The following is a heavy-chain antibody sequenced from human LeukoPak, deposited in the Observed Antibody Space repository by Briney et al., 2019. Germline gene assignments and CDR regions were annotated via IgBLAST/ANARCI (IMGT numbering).Heavy chain of an antibody. D-gene: IGHD3-22*01. V-gene: IGHV1-18*01. CDR3: ARSDSSGYQYYFDY. CDR2: ISAYNDNT. Sequence: ASVKVSCKASGYTFTNYGISWVRQAPGQGLEWMGWISAYNDNTNYAQKVQGRVTMTTDTSTSTAYMELRSLRSDDTAVYYCARSDSSGYQYYFDYWGQGTLVTVSS. J-gene: IGHJ4*02. CDR1: GYTFTNYG.